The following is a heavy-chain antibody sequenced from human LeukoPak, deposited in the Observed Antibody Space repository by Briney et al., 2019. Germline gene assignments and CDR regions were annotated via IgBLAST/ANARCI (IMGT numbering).Heavy chain of an antibody. CDR2: IHEDEREK. D-gene: IGHD3-10*01. V-gene: IGHV3-7*03. CDR1: GFTFSNFW. Sequence: GGSLRLSCAASGFTFSNFWMTWVRQAPGKGLEWVANIHEDEREKNYMDSVKGRFNISRDNAKNSLYLQMNSLRAEDTAVYYCAKDGVVRGLGPYYFDSWGQGSLVTVSS. J-gene: IGHJ4*02. CDR3: AKDGVVRGLGPYYFDS.